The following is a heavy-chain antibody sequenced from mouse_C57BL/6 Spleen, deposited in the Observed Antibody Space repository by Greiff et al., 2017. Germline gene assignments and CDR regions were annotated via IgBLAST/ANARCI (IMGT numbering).Heavy chain of an antibody. CDR3: ARVTTVEGGYFDY. D-gene: IGHD1-1*01. V-gene: IGHV1-82*01. CDR2: IYPGDGDT. CDR1: GYAFSSSW. J-gene: IGHJ2*01. Sequence: VKLMESGPELVKPGASVKISCKASGYAFSSSWMNWVKQRPGKGLEWIGRIYPGDGDTNYNGKFKGKATLTADKSSSTAYMQLSSLTSEDSAVYFCARVTTVEGGYFDYWGQGTTLTVSS.